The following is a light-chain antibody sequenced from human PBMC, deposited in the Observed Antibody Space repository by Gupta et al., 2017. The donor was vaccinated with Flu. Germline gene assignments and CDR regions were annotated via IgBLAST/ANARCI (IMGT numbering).Light chain of an antibody. CDR2: SNN. V-gene: IGLV1-44*01. Sequence: QSVLTQPPSASGTPGQRVTTSSSGSSPNIGSNTVYWYQQLPGTAPKLLIYSNNQRPSGVPDRFSGSKSGTSASLAISGLQSEDEADYYCAAWDDSLNSWVFGGGTKLTVL. J-gene: IGLJ3*02. CDR1: SPNIGSNT. CDR3: AAWDDSLNSWV.